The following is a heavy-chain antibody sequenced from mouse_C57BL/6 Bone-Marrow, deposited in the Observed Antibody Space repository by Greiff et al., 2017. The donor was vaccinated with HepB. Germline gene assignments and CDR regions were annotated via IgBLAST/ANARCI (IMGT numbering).Heavy chain of an antibody. CDR1: GYTFTDYN. Sequence: EVKLQESGPELVKPGASVKMSCKASGYTFTDYNMHWVKQSHGKSLEWIGYINPNNGGTSYNQKFKGKATLTVNKSSSTAYMELRSLTSEDSAVYYCARVRPYFDYWGQGTTLTVSS. CDR2: INPNNGGT. D-gene: IGHD1-2*01. CDR3: ARVRPYFDY. J-gene: IGHJ2*01. V-gene: IGHV1-22*01.